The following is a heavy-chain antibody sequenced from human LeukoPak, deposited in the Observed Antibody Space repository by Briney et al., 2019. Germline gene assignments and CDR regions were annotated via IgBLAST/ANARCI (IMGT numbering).Heavy chain of an antibody. D-gene: IGHD2-2*01. CDR1: GSTFSAYW. J-gene: IGHJ3*02. V-gene: IGHV3-74*01. CDR3: ARAQTYRIVVVPAAIRDAFDI. CDR2: INSDGFSI. Sequence: GGSLRLSCAASGSTFSAYWMHWVRQAPGKGLVWVSRINSDGFSIAYADSVKGRFTISRDNAKNSLYLQMNSLRAEDTAVYYCARAQTYRIVVVPAAIRDAFDIWGQGTMVTVSS.